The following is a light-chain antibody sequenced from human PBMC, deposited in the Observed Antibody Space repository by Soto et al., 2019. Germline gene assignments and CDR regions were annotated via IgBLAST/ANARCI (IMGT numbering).Light chain of an antibody. CDR2: EVS. CDR1: SSDVGAYDY. J-gene: IGLJ1*01. V-gene: IGLV2-14*03. CDR3: SSYTSSSTRV. Sequence: QSVLTQPASVSGSPGQSITISCTGTSSDVGAYDYVSWYQQHPDKAPKLMIYEVSNRPSGASNRFSGSKSVNTATLTISGLQADDEADYYCSSYTSSSTRVFGTGTKVTVL.